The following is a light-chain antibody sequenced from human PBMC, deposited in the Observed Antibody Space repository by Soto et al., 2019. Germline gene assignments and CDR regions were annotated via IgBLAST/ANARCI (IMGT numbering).Light chain of an antibody. CDR3: GTWDSRLSGWV. CDR2: END. J-gene: IGLJ3*02. Sequence: QSVLTQPPSVSASPGQKVTISCSGSSSNIGNNYVSWYQQFPGAAPKLLIYENDKRPPGIPDRFSGSKSGTSATLGITGLQTGDEADYYCGTWDSRLSGWVFGGGTKLTVL. V-gene: IGLV1-51*02. CDR1: SSNIGNNY.